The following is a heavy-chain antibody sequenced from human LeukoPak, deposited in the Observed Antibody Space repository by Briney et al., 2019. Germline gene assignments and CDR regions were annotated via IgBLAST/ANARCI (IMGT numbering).Heavy chain of an antibody. D-gene: IGHD2-15*01. CDR2: ISYDGSDK. V-gene: IGHV3-30*04. J-gene: IGHJ4*02. CDR1: GFTFSSYA. CDR3: ARGNCSGGSCYESYYFDY. Sequence: PGRSLRLSCAASGFTFSSYAMHWVRQAPGKGLEWVAVISYDGSDKYYADSVKGRFTISRDNSKNTLYLQMNSLRAEDTAVYYCARGNCSGGSCYESYYFDYWGQGTLVTVSS.